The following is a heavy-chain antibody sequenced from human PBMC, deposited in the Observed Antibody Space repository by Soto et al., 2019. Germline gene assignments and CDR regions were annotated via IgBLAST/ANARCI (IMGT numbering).Heavy chain of an antibody. J-gene: IGHJ6*02. CDR1: GYTFIGYG. D-gene: IGHD4-17*01. Sequence: QVQLVQSGAEVKRPGASVRLSCKASGYTFIGYGISWVRQAPGQGLEWMGWINTFKGDTNYAQTLQGRLTLTADKTTNTAYMELSSLKADDTAIYYCARDYGDYPAYYGMDIWGQGTTVAVSS. V-gene: IGHV1-18*01. CDR2: INTFKGDT. CDR3: ARDYGDYPAYYGMDI.